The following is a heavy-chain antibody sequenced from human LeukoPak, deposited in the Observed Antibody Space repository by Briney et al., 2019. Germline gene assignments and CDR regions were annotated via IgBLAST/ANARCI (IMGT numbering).Heavy chain of an antibody. J-gene: IGHJ3*01. CDR3: TRDSALLGVAFDL. Sequence: LPGGSLRLSCSASGFPFNTYAIHWVRQAPGKGLEYVAGISSNGDNTDFADSAKGRFTISRDNSKSTLFLQMNSLRAEDTAVYFCTRDSALLGVAFDLWGQGTVVTVSS. CDR2: ISSNGDNT. CDR1: GFPFNTYA. V-gene: IGHV3-64D*06. D-gene: IGHD2-15*01.